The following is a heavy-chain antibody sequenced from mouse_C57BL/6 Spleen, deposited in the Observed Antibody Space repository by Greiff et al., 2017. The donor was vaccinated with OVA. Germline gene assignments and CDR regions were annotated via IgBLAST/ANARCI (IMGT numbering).Heavy chain of an antibody. CDR1: GYTFTDYY. D-gene: IGHD2-2*01. V-gene: IGHV1-26*01. Sequence: VQLKQSGPELVKPGASVKISCKASGYTFTDYYMNWVKQSHGKSLEWIGDINPNNGGTSYNQKFKGKATLTVDKSSSTAYMELRSLTSEDSAVYYCASYGYAWFAYWGQGTLVTVSA. J-gene: IGHJ3*01. CDR2: INPNNGGT. CDR3: ASYGYAWFAY.